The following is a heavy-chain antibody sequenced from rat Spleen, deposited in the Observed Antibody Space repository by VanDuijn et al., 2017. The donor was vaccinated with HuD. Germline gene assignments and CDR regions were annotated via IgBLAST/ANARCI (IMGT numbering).Heavy chain of an antibody. CDR2: ISTGGGNT. CDR1: GFTFSNYD. J-gene: IGHJ1*01. Sequence: EVQLVESGGGLVQPGRSLKLSCAASGFTFSNYDMAWVRQAPTKGLEWIASISTGGGNTYYRDSVKGRFTISRDNAKNTQYLQMDSLRSEDTATYYCARQESSYWYFDFWGPGTMVTVSS. V-gene: IGHV5S13*01. D-gene: IGHD4-2*01. CDR3: ARQESSYWYFDF.